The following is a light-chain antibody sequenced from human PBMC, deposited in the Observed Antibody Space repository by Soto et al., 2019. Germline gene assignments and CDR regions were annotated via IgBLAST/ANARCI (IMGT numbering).Light chain of an antibody. J-gene: IGKJ2*01. Sequence: EIVLTQSPATLSLSPGERATLSCRACQSVSSYLAWYQQKPGQAPRLLIYDASNRATGIPARFSGSGSGTDFTLTISSLEPEDFAVYYCQQRSNWPYTFGQGTKLEI. CDR2: DAS. CDR3: QQRSNWPYT. V-gene: IGKV3-11*01. CDR1: QSVSSY.